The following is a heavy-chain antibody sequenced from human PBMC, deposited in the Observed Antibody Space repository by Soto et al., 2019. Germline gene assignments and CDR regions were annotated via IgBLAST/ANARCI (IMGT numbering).Heavy chain of an antibody. D-gene: IGHD2-15*01. J-gene: IGHJ6*02. V-gene: IGHV3-30-3*01. Sequence: GGSLRLSCAASGFTFSSYAMHWVRQAPGKGLEWVAVISYDGSNKYYADSVKGRFTISRDNSKNTLYLQMNSLRAEDTAVYYCARVRAAFGGYYYGMDVWGQGTTVTVSS. CDR1: GFTFSSYA. CDR3: ARVRAAFGGYYYGMDV. CDR2: ISYDGSNK.